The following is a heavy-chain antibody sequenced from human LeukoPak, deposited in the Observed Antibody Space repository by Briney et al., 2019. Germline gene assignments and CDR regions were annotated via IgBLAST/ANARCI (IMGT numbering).Heavy chain of an antibody. CDR1: GYTFTNYA. CDR2: INTGNDDT. CDR3: ARGLWSAHRREYYFDS. J-gene: IGHJ4*02. Sequence: ASVKVSCKASGYTFTNYAVNWMRRAPGQRLEWMGWINTGNDDTKFSQNYQARVTITRDASASTAYMELSSLTSEDTAVYFCARGLWSAHRREYYFDSWGQGTLVTVSS. V-gene: IGHV1-3*04. D-gene: IGHD3-3*01.